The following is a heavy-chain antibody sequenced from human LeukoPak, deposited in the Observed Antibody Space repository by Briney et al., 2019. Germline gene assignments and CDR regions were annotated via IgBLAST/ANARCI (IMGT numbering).Heavy chain of an antibody. CDR2: IIPISGTA. CDR3: ARGLQYQLLKALGYYYMDV. D-gene: IGHD2-2*01. V-gene: IGHV1-69*05. J-gene: IGHJ6*03. Sequence: GSSVKVSCKASGGTFISHTIAWVRQAPGQGPEWMGGIIPISGTANYAQKFQGRVTISTDESTSTAYMELTSLTSDDTAVYYCARGLQYQLLKALGYYYMDVWGEGTTVTVSS. CDR1: GGTFISHT.